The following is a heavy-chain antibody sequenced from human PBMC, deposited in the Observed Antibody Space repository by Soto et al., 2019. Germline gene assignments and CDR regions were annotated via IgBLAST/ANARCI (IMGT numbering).Heavy chain of an antibody. J-gene: IGHJ4*02. D-gene: IGHD6-19*01. Sequence: EVQLVESGGGLVKPGGSLRLSCAVSGFTFSNAWMNWVRQAPGKGLEWVGRIKRKTDGGTTDYAAPVKGRFAISRDDSKNTLYLQMNSLKTEDTAMYYCTTEGDSSGWGWWAYWGQGTLVTVSS. CDR1: GFTFSNAW. V-gene: IGHV3-15*07. CDR3: TTEGDSSGWGWWAY. CDR2: IKRKTDGGTT.